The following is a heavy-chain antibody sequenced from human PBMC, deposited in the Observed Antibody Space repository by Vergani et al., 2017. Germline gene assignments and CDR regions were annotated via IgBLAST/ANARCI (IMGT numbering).Heavy chain of an antibody. D-gene: IGHD3-10*01. Sequence: QVQLVQSGAEVKKPGASVKVSCKASGYTFTSYGISWVRQAPGQGLEWMGWISAYNGNTNYAQKLQGRVTMTTDTSTSTAYMELRSLRAEDTGVYYCARDRYYLGSGSYPYFYYYGLDVWGQGTAVTVSS. J-gene: IGHJ6*02. CDR1: GYTFTSYG. CDR3: ARDRYYLGSGSYPYFYYYGLDV. V-gene: IGHV1-18*01. CDR2: ISAYNGNT.